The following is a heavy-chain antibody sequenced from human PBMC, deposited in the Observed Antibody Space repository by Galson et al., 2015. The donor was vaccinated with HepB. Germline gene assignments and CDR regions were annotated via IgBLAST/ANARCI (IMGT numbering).Heavy chain of an antibody. CDR3: ARSPYDSSGYPTYWFDP. CDR2: IYYSGST. J-gene: IGHJ5*02. CDR1: GGSISSSSYY. V-gene: IGHV4-39*01. Sequence: SETLSLTCTVSGGSISSSSYYWGWIRQPPGKGLEWIGSIYYSGSTYYKPSLKSRVTISVDTSKNQFSLKLSSVTAADTAVYYCARSPYDSSGYPTYWFDPWGQGTLVTVSS. D-gene: IGHD3-22*01.